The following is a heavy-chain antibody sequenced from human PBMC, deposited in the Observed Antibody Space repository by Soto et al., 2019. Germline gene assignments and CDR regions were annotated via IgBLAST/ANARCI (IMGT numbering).Heavy chain of an antibody. CDR3: AKDRDIVVVVAATSPHGD. CDR1: GFTFSSYA. CDR2: ISGSGGST. J-gene: IGHJ4*02. V-gene: IGHV3-23*01. Sequence: EVQLLESGGGLVQPGGSLRLSCAASGFTFSSYAMSWVRQAPGKGLEWVSAISGSGGSTYYEDSVKGRFTISRDNSKNTLYLQMNSLRAEDTAVYYCAKDRDIVVVVAATSPHGDWGQGTLVTVSS. D-gene: IGHD2-15*01.